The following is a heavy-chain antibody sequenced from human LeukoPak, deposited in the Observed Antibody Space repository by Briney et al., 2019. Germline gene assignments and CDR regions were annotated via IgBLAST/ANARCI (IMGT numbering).Heavy chain of an antibody. Sequence: SEILSLTCTVSHDSFISYYWNWIRQPPGKGLEWIGYIYSSGNTDYNPALKSRVTLSMDTSRNQFSLKLRSVTAADTAIYYCARDEGIAAQFDYWGQGALVTVSS. CDR3: ARDEGIAAQFDY. CDR2: IYSSGNT. J-gene: IGHJ4*02. V-gene: IGHV4-59*01. CDR1: HDSFISYY. D-gene: IGHD6-6*01.